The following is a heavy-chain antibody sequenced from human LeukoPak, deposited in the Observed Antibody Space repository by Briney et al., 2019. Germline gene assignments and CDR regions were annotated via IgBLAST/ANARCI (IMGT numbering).Heavy chain of an antibody. D-gene: IGHD3-22*01. CDR1: GGSISSSSYY. J-gene: IGHJ4*02. V-gene: IGHV4-39*01. CDR2: IYYSGST. Sequence: SETLSLTCTVSGGSISSSSYYWGWIRQPPGKGLEWIGSIYYSGSTYYNPSLKSRVTISVDTSKNQFSLKLSSVTAADTAVYYCARSAIQTKYYYDSSGYYYFDYWGQGTLVTVSS. CDR3: ARSAIQTKYYYDSSGYYYFDY.